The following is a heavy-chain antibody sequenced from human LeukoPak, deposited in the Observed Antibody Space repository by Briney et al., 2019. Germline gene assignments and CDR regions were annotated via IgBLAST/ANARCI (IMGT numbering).Heavy chain of an antibody. V-gene: IGHV5-51*01. Sequence: GESLKISCKGFGYDFSNYWIGWVRQMPGEGLEWMGIIYPDDSDTRYSPSFEGQVTVSAAKSISTAYLQWSSLKTSDTAMYYCARRSSIGSPLFDYWGQGTLVTVSS. CDR1: GYDFSNYW. CDR2: IYPDDSDT. D-gene: IGHD5/OR15-5a*01. CDR3: ARRSSIGSPLFDY. J-gene: IGHJ4*02.